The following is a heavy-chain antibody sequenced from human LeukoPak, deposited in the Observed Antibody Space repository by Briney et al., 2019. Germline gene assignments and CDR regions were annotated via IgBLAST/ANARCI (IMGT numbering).Heavy chain of an antibody. V-gene: IGHV1-69*13. Sequence: GASVKVSCTASGGSFSTYTITWVRQAPGQGLEWMGGIMPKFGAPNYAQKFQGRVTVTADESTSTAYMELSSLRFEDTAIYYCARVDRYNFYLDVWGKGTTVTVSS. CDR1: GGSFSTYT. CDR2: IMPKFGAP. J-gene: IGHJ6*03. CDR3: ARVDRYNFYLDV.